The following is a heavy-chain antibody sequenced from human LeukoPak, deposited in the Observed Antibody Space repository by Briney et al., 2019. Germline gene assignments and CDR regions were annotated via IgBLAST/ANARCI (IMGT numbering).Heavy chain of an antibody. CDR3: ARAHYYDSSGFDY. V-gene: IGHV3-48*03. Sequence: GGSLRLSCAASGFTFSSYEMNWVRQAPGKGLEWVSYISSSGSTIYYADSVKGRFTISRDNAKTSLYLQMNSLRAEDTAVYSCARAHYYDSSGFDYWGQGTLVTVSS. CDR1: GFTFSSYE. CDR2: ISSSGSTI. J-gene: IGHJ4*02. D-gene: IGHD3-22*01.